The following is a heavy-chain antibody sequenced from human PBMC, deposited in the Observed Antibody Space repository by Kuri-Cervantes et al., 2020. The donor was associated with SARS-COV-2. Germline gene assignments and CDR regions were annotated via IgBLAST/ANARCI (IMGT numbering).Heavy chain of an antibody. Sequence: GGSLRLSCTASGFIFSDYYMTWIRQAPGKGLEWVSNIGPSGTTKYYADSVKGRVTISRDNSKNSLYLQMNSLRAEDTAVYYCANDGGDTVLLFDYWGQGTLVTVSS. CDR2: IGPSGTTK. J-gene: IGHJ4*02. CDR3: ANDGGDTVLLFDY. V-gene: IGHV3-11*04. D-gene: IGHD5-18*01. CDR1: GFIFSDYY.